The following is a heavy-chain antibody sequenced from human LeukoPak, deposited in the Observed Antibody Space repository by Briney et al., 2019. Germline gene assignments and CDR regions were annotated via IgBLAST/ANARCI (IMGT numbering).Heavy chain of an antibody. V-gene: IGHV1-69*13. D-gene: IGHD6-13*01. CDR3: ARLEGYSRLGY. CDR1: GGTSTSYA. Sequence: SVKVSCKTSGGTSTSYALTWVRQAPGQGLEWMGGIIPIFGTTDYAQKFQDRLTITADESTSTAYMELSSLRSDDTAVYYCARLEGYSRLGYWGQGTLVTVSS. J-gene: IGHJ4*02. CDR2: IIPIFGTT.